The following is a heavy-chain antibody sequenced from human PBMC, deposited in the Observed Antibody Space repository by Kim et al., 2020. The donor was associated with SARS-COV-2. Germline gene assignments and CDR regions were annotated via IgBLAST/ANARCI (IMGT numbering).Heavy chain of an antibody. CDR2: I. J-gene: IGHJ4*02. CDR3: ARGGIASGFDY. V-gene: IGHV3-21*01. Sequence: IYYADSVKGRFTISRDNAKNSLYLQMNSLRAEDTAVYYCARGGIASGFDYWGQGTLVTVSS. D-gene: IGHD6-13*01.